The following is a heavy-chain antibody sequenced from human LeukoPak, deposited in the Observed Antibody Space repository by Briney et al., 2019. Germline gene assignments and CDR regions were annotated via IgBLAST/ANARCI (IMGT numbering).Heavy chain of an antibody. CDR3: AREGYDAFDI. CDR1: GFTFSNAW. V-gene: IGHV3-21*01. CDR2: ISSSSSYI. Sequence: GGSLRLSCAASGFTFSNAWMNWVRQAPGKWLEWVSSISSSSSYIYYADSVKGRFTISRDNAKNSLYLQMNSLRAEDTAVYYCAREGYDAFDIWGQGTMVTVSS. D-gene: IGHD3-22*01. J-gene: IGHJ3*02.